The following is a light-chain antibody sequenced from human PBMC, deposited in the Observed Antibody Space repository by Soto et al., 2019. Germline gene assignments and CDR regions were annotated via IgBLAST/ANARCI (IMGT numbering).Light chain of an antibody. J-gene: IGKJ2*01. CDR1: QSIGGN. Sequence: EMVMRQSPATQSVSPGERASLSCRASQSIGGNLAWYQQKPGQAPRLLIYGASTRATGVPARFSGSGSRTDFTLTISSLQSEDFAIYYCQQYNNWPYTFGQGTKLEI. CDR3: QQYNNWPYT. V-gene: IGKV3-15*01. CDR2: GAS.